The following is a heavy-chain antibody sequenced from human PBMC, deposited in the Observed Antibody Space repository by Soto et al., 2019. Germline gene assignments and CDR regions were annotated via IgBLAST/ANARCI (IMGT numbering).Heavy chain of an antibody. V-gene: IGHV3-23*01. CDR1: GFTFSSYA. CDR2: ISGSGGST. CDR3: AKGGPVAAAPRHNWFDP. Sequence: EVQLLESGGGLVQPGGSLRLSCAASGFTFSSYAMSWVRQAPGKGLEWVSAISGSGGSTYYADSVKGRFTISRDNSKNTLCLQMNSLRAEDTAVYYCAKGGPVAAAPRHNWFDPWGQGTLVTVSS. J-gene: IGHJ5*02. D-gene: IGHD6-13*01.